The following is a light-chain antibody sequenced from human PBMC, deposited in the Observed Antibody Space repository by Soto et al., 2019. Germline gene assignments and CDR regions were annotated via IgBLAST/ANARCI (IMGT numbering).Light chain of an antibody. CDR1: SSDVGSYNR. CDR3: SSFTSDRTLV. V-gene: IGLV2-18*02. CDR2: EVN. Sequence: QSALTQPPSASGSPGQSVTISCTGTSSDVGSYNRVSWYHQPPGTAPKLMIYEVNNRPSGVPDRFSGSKSGNTASLTISGLQAEDEADYYCSSFTSDRTLVFGGGTKLTVL. J-gene: IGLJ2*01.